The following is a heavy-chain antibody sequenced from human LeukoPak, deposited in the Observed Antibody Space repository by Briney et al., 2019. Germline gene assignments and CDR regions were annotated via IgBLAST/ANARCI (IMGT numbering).Heavy chain of an antibody. V-gene: IGHV1-18*01. CDR2: ISAYNGNT. CDR1: GYTFASYG. CDR3: ARDTPGDYYDSSGYYYWMY. D-gene: IGHD3-22*01. Sequence: ASVTVSCKASGYTFASYGISWVRQAPGQGLEWMGWISAYNGNTNYAQKLQGRVTMTTDTSTSTAYMELRSLRSNDTAVYYCARDTPGDYYDSSGYYYWMYWGQGTLVTVSS. J-gene: IGHJ4*02.